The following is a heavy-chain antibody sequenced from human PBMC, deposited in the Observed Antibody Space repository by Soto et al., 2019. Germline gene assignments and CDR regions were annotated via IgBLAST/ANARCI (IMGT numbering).Heavy chain of an antibody. J-gene: IGHJ4*02. V-gene: IGHV3-30-3*01. CDR3: ARDPGRSSSWYPVGY. CDR1: GFTFSSYA. CDR2: ISYDGSNK. D-gene: IGHD6-13*01. Sequence: GGSLRLSCAASGFTFSSYAMHWVRQAPGKGLEWVAVISYDGSNKYYADSVKGRFTISRDNSKNTLYLQMNSLRAEDTAVYYCARDPGRSSSWYPVGYWGQGTLVTVSS.